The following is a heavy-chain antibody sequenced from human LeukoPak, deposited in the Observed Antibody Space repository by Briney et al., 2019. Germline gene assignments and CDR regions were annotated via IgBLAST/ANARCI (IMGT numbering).Heavy chain of an antibody. CDR1: GGTFSSYA. D-gene: IGHD3-22*01. J-gene: IGHJ4*02. V-gene: IGHV1-69*01. CDR2: IIPIFGTA. Sequence: SVKVSCKASGGTFSSYAISWVRQAPGQGLEWMGGIIPIFGTANYAQKFQGRVTITADESTSTAYMELSSLRSEDTAVYYCARVSDYCDSSGYYPYFDYWGQGTLVTVSS. CDR3: ARVSDYCDSSGYYPYFDY.